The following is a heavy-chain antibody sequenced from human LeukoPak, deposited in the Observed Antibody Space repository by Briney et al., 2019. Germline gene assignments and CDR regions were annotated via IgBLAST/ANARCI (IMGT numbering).Heavy chain of an antibody. CDR3: ARVQFNYYDSSGYGFDAFDI. CDR2: MNPNSGNT. Sequence: ASVKVSCKASGYTFTSYDINWVRQATGQGLEWMGWMNPNSGNTGYAQKFQGRVTITRNTSISTAYMELSGLRSEDTAVYYCARVQFNYYDSSGYGFDAFDIWGQGTMVTVSS. D-gene: IGHD3-22*01. CDR1: GYTFTSYD. J-gene: IGHJ3*02. V-gene: IGHV1-8*03.